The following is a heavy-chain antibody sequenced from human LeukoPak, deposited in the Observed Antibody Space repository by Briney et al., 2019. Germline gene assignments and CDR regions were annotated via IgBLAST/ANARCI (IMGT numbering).Heavy chain of an antibody. Sequence: GESLKISCKGSGYSFTSYWIGWVRQMPGKGLEWMGIIYPGDSDTRYSPSFQGQVTISADKSISIAYLQWSSLKASDTAMYYCARLDCTNGVCYKSFGYWGQGTLVTVSS. CDR3: ARLDCTNGVCYKSFGY. CDR1: GYSFTSYW. V-gene: IGHV5-51*01. CDR2: IYPGDSDT. D-gene: IGHD2-8*01. J-gene: IGHJ4*02.